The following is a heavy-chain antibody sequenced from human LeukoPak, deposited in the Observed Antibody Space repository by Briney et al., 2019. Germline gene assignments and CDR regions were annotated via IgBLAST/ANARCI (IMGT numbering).Heavy chain of an antibody. J-gene: IGHJ4*02. D-gene: IGHD5-24*01. CDR1: GGSISSYY. CDR3: ARLDRDGYNYVFDY. CDR2: IYYSGST. Sequence: SGTLSLTCAVSGGSISSYYWSWIRQPPGKGLEWIGYIYYSGSTNYNPSLKSRVTISVDTSKNQFSLKLSSVTAADTAVYYCARLDRDGYNYVFDYWGQGTLVTVSS. V-gene: IGHV4-59*01.